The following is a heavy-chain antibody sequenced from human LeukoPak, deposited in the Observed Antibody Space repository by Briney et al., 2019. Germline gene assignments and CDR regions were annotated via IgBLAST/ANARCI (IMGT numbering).Heavy chain of an antibody. CDR3: AVYYYGP. J-gene: IGHJ4*02. CDR2: INYSGTT. D-gene: IGHD3-10*01. Sequence: SETLSLTCTVSGASISSGGYYWSWIRQPPGKGLEWIGHINYSGTTYYKPSLKSRVTISVDTSKNQFSLKLSSVTAADTAVYYCAVYYYGPWGQGTLVTVSS. V-gene: IGHV4-31*03. CDR1: GASISSGGYY.